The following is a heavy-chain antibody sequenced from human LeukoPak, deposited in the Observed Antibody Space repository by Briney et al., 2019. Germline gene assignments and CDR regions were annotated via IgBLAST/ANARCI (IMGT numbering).Heavy chain of an antibody. V-gene: IGHV3-15*01. CDR2: IKSKTDGWTT. D-gene: IGHD6-13*01. J-gene: IGHJ4*02. CDR3: TTDAGIIDY. CDR1: GFTFSNAW. Sequence: GGSLRLSCAASGFTFSNAWMSWVRQAPGKGLEGVGRIKSKTDGWTTDYAAPVKGRFTISRDDSKNTLYLQMNSLKTEDTAVYYCTTDAGIIDYWGQGTLVTVSS.